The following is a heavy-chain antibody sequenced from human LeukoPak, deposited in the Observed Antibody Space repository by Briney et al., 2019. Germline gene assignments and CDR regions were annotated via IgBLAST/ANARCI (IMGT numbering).Heavy chain of an antibody. J-gene: IGHJ4*02. CDR3: ATGFGERRLLPVYGYFFDF. D-gene: IGHD3-10*01. Sequence: ASVKVSCKVSGYTLTDLSVHWVRQTPGKGLEWMGGFDPEDGETIYAQKFQGRVTMTEDTSTDTAYMELSSLTSEDTAVYYCATGFGERRLLPVYGYFFDFWGQGTLVTVSS. CDR2: FDPEDGET. V-gene: IGHV1-24*01. CDR1: GYTLTDLS.